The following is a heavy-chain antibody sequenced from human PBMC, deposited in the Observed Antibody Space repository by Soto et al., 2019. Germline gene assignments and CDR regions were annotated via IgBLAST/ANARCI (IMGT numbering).Heavy chain of an antibody. CDR2: IWYDGSNK. Sequence: VAVIWYDGSNKYYADSVKGRFTISRDNSQNTLYLQMNSLRAEDTAVYYCARDLEDYYDSSGSTLFYWGQGTLVTVSS. CDR3: ARDLEDYYDSSGSTLFY. J-gene: IGHJ4*02. V-gene: IGHV3-33*01. D-gene: IGHD3-22*01.